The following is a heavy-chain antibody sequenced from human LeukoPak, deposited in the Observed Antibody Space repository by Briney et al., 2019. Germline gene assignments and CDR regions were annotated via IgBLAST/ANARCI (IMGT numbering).Heavy chain of an antibody. CDR1: GFTFSSYA. D-gene: IGHD3-10*01. V-gene: IGHV3-30-3*01. J-gene: IGHJ6*03. CDR2: ISYDGSNK. Sequence: GGSLRLSCAASGFTFSSYAMHWVRQAPGKGLEWAAVISYDGSNKYHADSVKGRFTISRDNSKNTLYLQMNSLRAEDTAVYYCARDFRGVNYYYYMDVWGKGTTVTVSS. CDR3: ARDFRGVNYYYYMDV.